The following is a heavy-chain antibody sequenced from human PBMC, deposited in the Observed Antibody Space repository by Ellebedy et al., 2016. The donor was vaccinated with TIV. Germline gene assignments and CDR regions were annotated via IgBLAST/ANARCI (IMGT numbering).Heavy chain of an antibody. CDR2: MSSSGST. CDR1: GDSTYSSNFY. CDR3: ATDRDRRWFYF. Sequence: SETLSLXCSVSGDSTYSSNFYWGWVRQPPGKGLEWIGIMSSSGSTYYNPSLKSRVTMSVDTSQFSLKFTSVTAADTAVYYCATDRDRRWFYFWGQGTLVTVSS. J-gene: IGHJ5*01. V-gene: IGHV4-39*07.